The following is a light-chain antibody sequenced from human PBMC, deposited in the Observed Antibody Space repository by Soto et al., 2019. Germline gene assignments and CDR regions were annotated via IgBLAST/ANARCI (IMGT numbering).Light chain of an antibody. V-gene: IGLV1-40*01. J-gene: IGLJ2*01. Sequence: QSVLTQPPSVSGTPGQRVSISCTGTSSNLGAGYDVHWYQQLPGAAPRLLIFGNNVRPSGVPDRFSGSKSGTSASLAITGLKAEDEGIYHCQSYDGSLATSIFGAGTKLTVL. CDR3: QSYDGSLATSI. CDR2: GNN. CDR1: SSNLGAGYD.